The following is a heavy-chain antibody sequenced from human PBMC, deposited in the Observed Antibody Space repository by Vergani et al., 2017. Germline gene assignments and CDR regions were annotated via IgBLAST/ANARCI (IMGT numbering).Heavy chain of an antibody. J-gene: IGHJ4*02. V-gene: IGHV3-30*02. CDR1: GFPFSTYG. Sequence: QVQLVESGGGVVQPGESLRLSCAASGFPFSTYGMHWVRQAPGKGLEWVAFIRYDGSNKYYADSVKGRFTISRDNSKNTLYLQMNSLRAEDTAVYYCAKVSLSFDGSGSYSLSAFDYWGQGTLVTVSS. D-gene: IGHD3-10*01. CDR3: AKVSLSFDGSGSYSLSAFDY. CDR2: IRYDGSNK.